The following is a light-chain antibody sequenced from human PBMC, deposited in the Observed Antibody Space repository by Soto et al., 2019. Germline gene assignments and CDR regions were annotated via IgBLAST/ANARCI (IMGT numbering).Light chain of an antibody. V-gene: IGKV3-20*01. CDR2: GAS. CDR1: QSVSSN. CDR3: QQYGSSGT. J-gene: IGKJ1*01. Sequence: EIVMTQSPATLSVSPGERATVSCRASQSVSSNLAWYQQKPGEAPRLLIYGASNRATGIPDRFSGSGSGTDFPLTISRLEPEDFAVYYCQQYGSSGTFGQGTKVDIK.